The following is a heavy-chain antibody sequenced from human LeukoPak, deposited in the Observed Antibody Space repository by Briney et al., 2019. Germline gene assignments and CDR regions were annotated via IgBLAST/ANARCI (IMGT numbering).Heavy chain of an antibody. J-gene: IGHJ4*02. CDR3: ARGYYDFWSGDLSDFDY. Sequence: GGSLRLSCAASGFTFSSYSMNWVRRAPGKGLEWVSSISSSSSYIYYADSVKGRFTISRDNAKNSLYLQMNSLRAEDTAVYYCARGYYDFWSGDLSDFDYWGQGTLVTVSS. CDR1: GFTFSSYS. V-gene: IGHV3-21*01. D-gene: IGHD3-3*01. CDR2: ISSSSSYI.